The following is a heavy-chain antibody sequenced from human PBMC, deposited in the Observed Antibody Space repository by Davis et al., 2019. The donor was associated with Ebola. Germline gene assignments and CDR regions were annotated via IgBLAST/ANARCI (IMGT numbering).Heavy chain of an antibody. CDR1: GGSISSGGYY. J-gene: IGHJ4*02. CDR2: MSYSGST. CDR3: ARRIGYYYDSSGYRVHYYFDY. D-gene: IGHD3-22*01. V-gene: IGHV4-31*03. Sequence: SETLSLTCTVSGGSISSGGYYWTWIRQHPGKGLEWIGYMSYSGSTYYNPSLKSRVTISVDTSKNQFSLKLSSVSAADTAVYYCARRIGYYYDSSGYRVHYYFDYWGQGTLVTVSS.